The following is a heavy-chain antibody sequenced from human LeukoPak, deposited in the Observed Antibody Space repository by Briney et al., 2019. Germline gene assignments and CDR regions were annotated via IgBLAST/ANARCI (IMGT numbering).Heavy chain of an antibody. CDR3: AKSMPVSGNYFSQANWYFDL. D-gene: IGHD1-26*01. CDR1: GFTFSSYA. J-gene: IGHJ2*01. CDR2: ISGTSVST. Sequence: TGGSLRLSCAASGFTFSSYAMSWVRQAPGKGLEWVSAISGTSVSTYHVDSVKGRFTISRDNSKNTLYLQMNGLRAEDTAVYYCAKSMPVSGNYFSQANWYFDLWGRGTLVTVSS. V-gene: IGHV3-23*01.